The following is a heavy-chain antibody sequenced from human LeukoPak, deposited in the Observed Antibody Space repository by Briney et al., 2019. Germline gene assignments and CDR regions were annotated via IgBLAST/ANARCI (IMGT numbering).Heavy chain of an antibody. CDR1: GFTFDDYA. CDR2: ISGDGGST. D-gene: IGHD3-3*01. J-gene: IGHJ4*02. V-gene: IGHV3-43*02. Sequence: GGSLRLXCAASGFTFDDYAMHWVRLAPGKGLEWVSLISGDGGSTYYADPVKGRFTISRDNSKNSLYLQMNSLRTEDTALYYCAKVVEGSGYYTKFLDYWGQGTLVTVSS. CDR3: AKVVEGSGYYTKFLDY.